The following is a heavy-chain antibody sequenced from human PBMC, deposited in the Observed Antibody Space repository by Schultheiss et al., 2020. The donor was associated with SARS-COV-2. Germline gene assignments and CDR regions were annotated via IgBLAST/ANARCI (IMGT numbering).Heavy chain of an antibody. V-gene: IGHV4-39*07. CDR3: AGGHVYDFWSGYYKGGWFDP. D-gene: IGHD3-3*01. CDR2: IYYSGST. Sequence: SQTLSLTCTVSGGSISSSSYYWGWIRQPPGRGLEWIGSIYYSGSTYSNPSLKSRVTISVDTSKNQFSLKLSFVTAADTAVYYCAGGHVYDFWSGYYKGGWFDPWGQGTLVTVSS. J-gene: IGHJ5*02. CDR1: GGSISSSSYY.